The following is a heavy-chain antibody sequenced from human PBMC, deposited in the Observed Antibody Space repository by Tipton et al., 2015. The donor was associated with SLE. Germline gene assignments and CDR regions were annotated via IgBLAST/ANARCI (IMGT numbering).Heavy chain of an antibody. V-gene: IGHV3-7*01. Sequence: SLRLSCAASGFTFSWFWVSWVRQAPGKGLEWVANIKQDGSEKYYVDSVKGRFTISRDNAKNSLFLQMNSLRAEDTAVYYCARHWNWGFDYWGQGTLFTVSS. J-gene: IGHJ4*02. CDR1: GFTFSWFW. CDR3: ARHWNWGFDY. CDR2: IKQDGSEK. D-gene: IGHD3-16*01.